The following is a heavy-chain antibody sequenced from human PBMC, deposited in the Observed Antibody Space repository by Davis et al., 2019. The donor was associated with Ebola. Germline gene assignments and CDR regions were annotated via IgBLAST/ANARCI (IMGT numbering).Heavy chain of an antibody. Sequence: ASVKVSCKASGYTFTSYGISWVRQATGQGLEWMGWMSPGTGKTGYAQKFQGRVTMTRTSSITTAYLELSSLRSEDTAVYYCVRGAGVTYYDLWSGYPIDHWGQGTLVSVSS. CDR1: GYTFTSYG. J-gene: IGHJ1*01. CDR2: MSPGTGKT. D-gene: IGHD3-3*01. CDR3: VRGAGVTYYDLWSGYPIDH. V-gene: IGHV1-8*02.